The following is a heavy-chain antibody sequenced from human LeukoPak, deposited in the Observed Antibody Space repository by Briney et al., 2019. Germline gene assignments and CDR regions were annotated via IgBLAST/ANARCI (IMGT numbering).Heavy chain of an antibody. V-gene: IGHV3-33*01. J-gene: IGHJ4*02. D-gene: IGHD2-2*01. CDR2: IWYDGSKN. CDR1: GFTFSSYG. CDR3: ARVATSSLDY. Sequence: PGRSLRLSCAVSGFTFSSYGMHWGRQAPGKGLEWVGLIWYDGSKNYYGESVNGRFTISRDTVQNTLHLQMNSLRAEDTAVYYCARVATSSLDYWGQGTLVTVSS.